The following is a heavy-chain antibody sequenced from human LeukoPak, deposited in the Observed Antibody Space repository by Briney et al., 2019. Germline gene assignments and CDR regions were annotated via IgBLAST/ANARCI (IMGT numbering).Heavy chain of an antibody. CDR1: GFTFSSYE. Sequence: GGSLRLSCAASGFTFSSYEMNWVRQAPGKGLEWVSYISSSGSTIYYADSVKGRFTISRDNAKNSLYLQMNSLRVEDTAVYYCAKEGSETYYYYMDVWGKGTTVTISS. CDR2: ISSSGSTI. V-gene: IGHV3-48*03. J-gene: IGHJ6*03. D-gene: IGHD3-10*01. CDR3: AKEGSETYYYYMDV.